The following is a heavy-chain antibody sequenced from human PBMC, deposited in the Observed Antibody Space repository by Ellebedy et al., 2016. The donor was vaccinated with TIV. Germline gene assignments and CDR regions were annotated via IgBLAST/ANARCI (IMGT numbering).Heavy chain of an antibody. Sequence: SETLSLTCTISGGSMSTYYWTWIRQPAGKGLEWIGRIYSSGSTNYNPSLKSRVTMSVDTSKNQFSLKLSSVTAADTAVYYCARSIAYCSRTSCLHKFDYWGQGTLVIVSA. V-gene: IGHV4-4*07. CDR3: ARSIAYCSRTSCLHKFDY. J-gene: IGHJ4*02. CDR2: IYSSGST. CDR1: GGSMSTYY. D-gene: IGHD2-2*01.